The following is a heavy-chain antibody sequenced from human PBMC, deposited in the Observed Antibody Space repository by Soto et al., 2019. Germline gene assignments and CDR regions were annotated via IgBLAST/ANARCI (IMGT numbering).Heavy chain of an antibody. D-gene: IGHD2-15*01. Sequence: ESGGGVVQPGRSLRLSCAASGFPFSSYGMHWVRQAPGTGLDWVALISYDGSKKYYADSVKGRFTISRDNSKQTLYLQMSSLRAEDTAVYYCAGGQYYFDYCGQGTLVSVSS. CDR2: ISYDGSKK. CDR3: AGGQYYFDY. CDR1: GFPFSSYG. V-gene: IGHV3-30*03. J-gene: IGHJ4*02.